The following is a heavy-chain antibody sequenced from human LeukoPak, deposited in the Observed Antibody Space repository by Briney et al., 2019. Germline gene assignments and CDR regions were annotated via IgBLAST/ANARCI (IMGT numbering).Heavy chain of an antibody. D-gene: IGHD3-10*01. V-gene: IGHV1-46*01. Sequence: ASVKVSGKASGYTFTTHYMHWVRQAPGQGLEWMGLINPSVTTTNYAQKFRGRVTMTRDTSTSTVYMELSSLRSEDTAVYYCAREKRSGSGSYYNPGGDYWGQGTLVTVSS. CDR2: INPSVTTT. CDR3: AREKRSGSGSYYNPGGDY. J-gene: IGHJ4*02. CDR1: GYTFTTHY.